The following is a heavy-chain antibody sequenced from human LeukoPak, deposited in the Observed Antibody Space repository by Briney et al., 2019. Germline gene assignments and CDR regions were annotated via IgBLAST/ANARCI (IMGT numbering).Heavy chain of an antibody. CDR2: ISGTGGST. CDR1: GFTFPAYA. CDR3: AKDLRGSS. Sequence: GGSLRLSCAASGFTFPAYAMNWVRQAPGKGLEWVSVISGTGGSTYYADSVKGRFTISRDNSKNTLNLQMNSLRAEDTAVYYCAKDLRGSSWGQGTLVTVSS. D-gene: IGHD3-16*01. J-gene: IGHJ5*02. V-gene: IGHV3-23*01.